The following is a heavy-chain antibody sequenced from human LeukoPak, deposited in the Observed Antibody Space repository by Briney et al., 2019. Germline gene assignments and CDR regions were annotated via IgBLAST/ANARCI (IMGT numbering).Heavy chain of an antibody. CDR1: GFTFSSNG. D-gene: IGHD1-1*01. CDR3: ARCTTGHGSDF. J-gene: IGHJ4*02. V-gene: IGHV3-33*08. Sequence: GGSLRLSCAASGFTFSSNGMHWVRQAPGKGLEWVAYIWYDGSDEDYADSVKGRFTISRDNSKNTLYLQMNSLRAEDTAVYYCARCTTGHGSDFWGQGTLVTVSS. CDR2: IWYDGSDE.